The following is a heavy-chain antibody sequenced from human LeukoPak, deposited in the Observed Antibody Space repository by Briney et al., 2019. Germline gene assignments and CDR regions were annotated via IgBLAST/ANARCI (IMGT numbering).Heavy chain of an antibody. CDR2: VYYSGST. CDR3: ARNASSLGAGAFDI. Sequence: SETLSLTCTVSGGSISSSSLCWDWIRQPPGKGLEWIGTVYYSGSTYYNPSLKSRVTISVDTSKNQFSLKLSSVTAADTAVYYCARNASSLGAGAFDIWGQGTMVTVSS. J-gene: IGHJ3*02. D-gene: IGHD2-2*01. V-gene: IGHV4-39*01. CDR1: GGSISSSSLC.